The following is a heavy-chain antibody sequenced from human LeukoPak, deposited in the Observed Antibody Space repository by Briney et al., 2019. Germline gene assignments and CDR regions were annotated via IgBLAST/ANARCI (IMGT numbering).Heavy chain of an antibody. CDR1: GFTFSSYA. J-gene: IGHJ4*02. Sequence: GGSLRLSCAASGFTFSSYAMHWVRKAPGKGLEWVAVISYDGSNKYYADSGKGRFTISRDNSKNTLYLQMNSLRAEDTAVYYCASAVLFGEFQLHDYWAQGTVVTVST. V-gene: IGHV3-30-3*01. CDR3: ASAVLFGEFQLHDY. D-gene: IGHD3-10*01. CDR2: ISYDGSNK.